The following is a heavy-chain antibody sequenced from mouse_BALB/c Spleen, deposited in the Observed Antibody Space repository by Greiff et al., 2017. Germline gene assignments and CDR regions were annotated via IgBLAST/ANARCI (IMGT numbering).Heavy chain of an antibody. V-gene: IGHV7-3*02. Sequence: EVKVVESGGGLVQPGGSLRLSCATSGFSFTDYYMSWVRQPPGKALEWLGFIRNRANGYTTEHSASVKGQFTISRANSQSILYLQMNTLRAEDSATYYCARVSTTATDAMDYWGQGTSVTVSS. CDR3: ARVSTTATDAMDY. D-gene: IGHD1-2*01. J-gene: IGHJ4*01. CDR1: GFSFTDYY. CDR2: IRNRANGYTT.